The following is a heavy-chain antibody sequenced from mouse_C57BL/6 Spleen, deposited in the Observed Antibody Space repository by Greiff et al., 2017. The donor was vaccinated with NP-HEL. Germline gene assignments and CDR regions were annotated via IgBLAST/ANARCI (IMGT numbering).Heavy chain of an antibody. V-gene: IGHV1-39*01. CDR3: ARSFYYYGSSYGWYFDV. J-gene: IGHJ1*03. Sequence: EVKLMESGPELVKPGASVKISCKASGYSFTDYNMNWVKQSNGKSLEWIGVINPNYGTTSYNQKFKGKATLTVDQSSSTAYMQLNSLTSEDSAVYYCARSFYYYGSSYGWYFDVWGTGTTVTVSS. CDR2: INPNYGTT. D-gene: IGHD1-1*01. CDR1: GYSFTDYN.